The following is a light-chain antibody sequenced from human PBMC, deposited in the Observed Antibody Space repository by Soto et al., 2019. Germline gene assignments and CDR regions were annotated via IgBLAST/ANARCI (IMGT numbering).Light chain of an antibody. V-gene: IGKV4-1*01. CDR2: WAS. CDR1: QTILYSSNNKNY. Sequence: DIVMTQSPDSLPVSLGERATINCKSSQTILYSSNNKNYLAWYQQKPGQPPKLLIYWASTRESGVPDRFSGSGSGTDFTLTISSLQAEDVAVYYCQQRSNWPRTFGQGTKVEIK. J-gene: IGKJ1*01. CDR3: QQRSNWPRT.